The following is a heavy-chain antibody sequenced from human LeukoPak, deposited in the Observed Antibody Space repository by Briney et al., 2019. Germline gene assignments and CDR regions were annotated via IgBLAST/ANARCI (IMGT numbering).Heavy chain of an antibody. V-gene: IGHV4-38-2*02. D-gene: IGHD3/OR15-3a*01. CDR1: GYSISSGYY. J-gene: IGHJ4*02. CDR2: IYYSGNT. CDR3: ARQTGSGLFILP. Sequence: SETLSLTCTVSGYSISSGYYWGWIRQPPGKGLEWIGSIYYSGNTYYNASLKSQVSISIDTSKNQFSLRFTSVTAADTAVYYCARQTGSGLFILPGGQGTLVTVSS.